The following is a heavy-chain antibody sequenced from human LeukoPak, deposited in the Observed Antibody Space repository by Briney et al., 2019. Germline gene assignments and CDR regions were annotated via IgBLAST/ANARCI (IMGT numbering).Heavy chain of an antibody. CDR2: IKQDGIEN. CDR1: GGSISSSSYY. D-gene: IGHD3-10*01. CDR3: AREGMVRGVPDAFDM. Sequence: PSETLSLTCTVSGGSISSSSYYWGWIRQPPGKGLEWVANIKQDGIENYLLDSVRGRFAISRDNAKNLLYLQMNSLRAEDTAVYFCAREGMVRGVPDAFDMWGQGTMVTVSS. V-gene: IGHV3-7*01. J-gene: IGHJ3*02.